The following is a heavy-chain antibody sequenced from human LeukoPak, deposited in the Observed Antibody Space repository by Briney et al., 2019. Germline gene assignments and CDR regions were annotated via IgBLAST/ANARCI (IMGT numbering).Heavy chain of an antibody. CDR1: GGSFSGYY. V-gene: IGHV4-34*01. CDR3: ARRFHAGSGSYRSHRGNWFDP. D-gene: IGHD3-10*01. J-gene: IGHJ5*02. Sequence: SETLSLTCAVYGGSFSGYYWSWIRQPPGKGLEWIGEINHSGSTNYNPSLKSRVTISVDTSKNQFSLKLSSVTAADTAVYYCARRFHAGSGSYRSHRGNWFDPWGQGTLVTVSS. CDR2: INHSGST.